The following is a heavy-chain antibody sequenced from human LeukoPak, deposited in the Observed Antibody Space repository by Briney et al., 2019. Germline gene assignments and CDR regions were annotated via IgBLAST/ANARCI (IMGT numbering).Heavy chain of an antibody. V-gene: IGHV1-2*02. D-gene: IGHD5-12*01. CDR2: INPNSGGT. CDR1: VYTFTVYY. J-gene: IGHJ4*02. CDR3: ARGMGGYDYYFDY. Sequence: ASVTVSFKSSVYTFTVYYMHWVRQAPGQGLEWMGWINPNSGGTNYAQKFQGRVTMTRDTSISTAYMELSRLRSDDTAVYYCARGMGGYDYYFDYWGQGTLVTVSS.